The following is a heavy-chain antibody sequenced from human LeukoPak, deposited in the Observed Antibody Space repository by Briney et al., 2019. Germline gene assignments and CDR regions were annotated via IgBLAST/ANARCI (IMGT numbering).Heavy chain of an antibody. Sequence: SETLSLTCTVSGGSISSYYWSWILQPPGKGLEWIGYIYYSGSTNYNPSLKSRVTISVDTSKNQFSLKLSSVTAADTAVYYCARDGEVIAVAETSFDYWGQGTLVTVSS. J-gene: IGHJ4*02. V-gene: IGHV4-59*01. CDR2: IYYSGST. CDR3: ARDGEVIAVAETSFDY. D-gene: IGHD6-19*01. CDR1: GGSISSYY.